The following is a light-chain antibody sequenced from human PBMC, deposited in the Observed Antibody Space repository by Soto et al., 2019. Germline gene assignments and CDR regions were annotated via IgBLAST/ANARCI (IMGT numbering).Light chain of an antibody. CDR3: SSYAGNGYV. V-gene: IGLV2-8*01. CDR1: SRDVGGYNY. J-gene: IGLJ1*01. CDR2: EVS. Sequence: QSSLTQPPSASGSPGQSVTISCTGASRDVGGYNYVSWYQQHPGKAPKLMIYEVSKRPSGVPDRFSGSKSGNTASLTVSGLQAEDEADYFCSSYAGNGYVLGTGTKVTVL.